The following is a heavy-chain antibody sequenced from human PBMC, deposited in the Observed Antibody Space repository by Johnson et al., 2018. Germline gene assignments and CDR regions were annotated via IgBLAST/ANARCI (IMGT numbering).Heavy chain of an antibody. V-gene: IGHV3-23*04. J-gene: IGHJ2*01. CDR1: GFTFSNSA. CDR2: ISGSADTT. CDR3: AKRTSGCYRYFDL. Sequence: VQLVQSGGGLVHPGGSLRLSCAASGFTFSNSAMNWVRQAPGKGLEWVSEISGSADTTYYAHSVQGRFTISKNNSKNTLYLQMNSLRSGDTALYYCAKRTSGCYRYFDLWGRGTLVTVSS. D-gene: IGHD6-19*01.